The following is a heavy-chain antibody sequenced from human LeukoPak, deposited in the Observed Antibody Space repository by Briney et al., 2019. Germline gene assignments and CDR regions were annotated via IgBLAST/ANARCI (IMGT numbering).Heavy chain of an antibody. CDR1: GYSISSGYY. J-gene: IGHJ3*02. CDR2: SGST. Sequence: SETLSLTCTVSGYSISSGYYWGWIRQPPGKGLEWIGSGSTYYNPSLKSRVTISVDTSKNQFSLKLSSVTAADTAVYYCAKIKTTFGVVTYAFDIWGQGTIVTVSP. CDR3: AKIKTTFGVVTYAFDI. D-gene: IGHD3-3*01. V-gene: IGHV4-38-2*02.